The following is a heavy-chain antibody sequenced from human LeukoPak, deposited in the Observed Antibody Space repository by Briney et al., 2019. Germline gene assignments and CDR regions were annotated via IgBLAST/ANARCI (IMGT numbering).Heavy chain of an antibody. CDR3: ARAGQWPTFDY. J-gene: IGHJ4*02. Sequence: SETLSLTCTVSGGSISSYYWSWIRQPPGKGLEWIGYIYYSGSTNYNPSLKSRVTISVDTPKNQFSLKLSSVTAADTAVYYCARAGQWPTFDYWGQGTLVTVSS. CDR2: IYYSGST. D-gene: IGHD6-19*01. V-gene: IGHV4-59*01. CDR1: GGSISSYY.